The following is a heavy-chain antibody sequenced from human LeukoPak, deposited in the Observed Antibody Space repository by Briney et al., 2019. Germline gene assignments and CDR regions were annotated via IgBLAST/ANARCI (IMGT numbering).Heavy chain of an antibody. CDR2: ISYDGSNK. CDR3: ARHSDYYYMDV. J-gene: IGHJ6*03. D-gene: IGHD2-21*01. V-gene: IGHV3-30*03. CDR1: GFTFSSYG. Sequence: GGSLRLSCAASGFTFSSYGMHWVRQAPGKGLEWVAVISYDGSNKYYADSVKGRLTISRDSSKNTVYLQMNSLRAEDTAVYYCARHSDYYYMDVWGKGTTVTVSS.